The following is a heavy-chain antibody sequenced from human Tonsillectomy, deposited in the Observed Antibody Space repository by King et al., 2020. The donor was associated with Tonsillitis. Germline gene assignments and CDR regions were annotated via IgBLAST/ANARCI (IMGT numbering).Heavy chain of an antibody. Sequence: QLVQFGAEVKKPGASVKVSCKASGYTFTGYYMHWVRQAPGQGLEWMGWINPNSGATNYAQKFQGRVTMTRDTSISTAYMELSRLRSDDTAVYYCARSGGGYYYDSSGFAFDIWGQGTMVTVSS. CDR1: GYTFTGYY. J-gene: IGHJ3*02. CDR3: ARSGGGYYYDSSGFAFDI. V-gene: IGHV1-2*02. D-gene: IGHD3-22*01. CDR2: INPNSGAT.